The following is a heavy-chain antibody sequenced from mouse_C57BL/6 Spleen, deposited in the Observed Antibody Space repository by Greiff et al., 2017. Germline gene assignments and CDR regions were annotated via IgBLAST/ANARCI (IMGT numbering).Heavy chain of an antibody. CDR1: GFTFSDYG. J-gene: IGHJ4*01. CDR2: ISSGSSTI. D-gene: IGHD2-12*01. Sequence: EVQLVESGGGLVKPGGSLKLSCAASGFTFSDYGMHWVRQAPEKGLEWVAYISSGSSTIYYADTVNGRFTISRDNAKNTLFLQMTSLRSEDTAMYYCARDYSYYAMDYWGQGTSVTVSS. V-gene: IGHV5-17*01. CDR3: ARDYSYYAMDY.